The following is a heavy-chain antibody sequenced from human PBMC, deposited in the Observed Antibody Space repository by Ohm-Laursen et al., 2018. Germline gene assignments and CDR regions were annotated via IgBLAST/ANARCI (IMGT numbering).Heavy chain of an antibody. CDR3: ARDRRDGYYFDY. Sequence: SLRLSCTASGFTFSSYTMNWVRQAPGQGLECVSSISGSSNFIYYADSVKGRFTISRDNAKNSLYLQMNSLRAEDTAVYYCARDRRDGYYFDYWGQGTLVTVSS. CDR2: ISGSSNFI. D-gene: IGHD5-24*01. J-gene: IGHJ4*02. V-gene: IGHV3-21*04. CDR1: GFTFSSYT.